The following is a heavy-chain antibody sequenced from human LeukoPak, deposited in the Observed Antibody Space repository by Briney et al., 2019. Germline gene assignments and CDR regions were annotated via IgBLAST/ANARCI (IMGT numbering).Heavy chain of an antibody. CDR1: GGTFSSYA. CDR3: AIIDGYSYGYVLD. J-gene: IGHJ4*02. CDR2: IIPILGIA. D-gene: IGHD5-18*01. Sequence: ASVKVSCKASGGTFSSYAISWVRQAPGQGLEWMGRIIPILGIANYAQKFQGRVTITADKSTSTAYMELSSLRSEDTAVYYCAIIDGYSYGYVLDWGQGTLVTVSS. V-gene: IGHV1-69*04.